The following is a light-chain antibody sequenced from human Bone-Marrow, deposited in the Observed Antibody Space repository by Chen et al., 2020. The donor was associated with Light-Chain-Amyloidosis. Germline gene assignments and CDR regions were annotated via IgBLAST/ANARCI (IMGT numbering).Light chain of an antibody. CDR2: DAS. CDR1: QSISNS. Sequence: IVLTQSPGTLSLSPGERATLSCRASQSISNSLAWYQQKPGQAPRLLIYDASSRATGIPFRFSGSGSGTDFTLTISRLEPEDFAVYYCQRYGVFGGGTKVEIK. CDR3: QRYGV. J-gene: IGKJ4*01. V-gene: IGKV3-20*01.